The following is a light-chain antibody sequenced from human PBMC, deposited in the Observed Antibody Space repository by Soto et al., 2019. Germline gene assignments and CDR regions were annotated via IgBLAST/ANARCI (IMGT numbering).Light chain of an antibody. Sequence: DMQMTQSTSSLSASVGDRFTITCRASQSISSYLNWYQQKPGKAPKLLIYAASSLQSGVPSRFSGSGSGTDFTLTISSLQPEDFATYYCQQSYSTPWTFGQGTKVDIK. V-gene: IGKV1-39*01. CDR1: QSISSY. CDR2: AAS. CDR3: QQSYSTPWT. J-gene: IGKJ1*01.